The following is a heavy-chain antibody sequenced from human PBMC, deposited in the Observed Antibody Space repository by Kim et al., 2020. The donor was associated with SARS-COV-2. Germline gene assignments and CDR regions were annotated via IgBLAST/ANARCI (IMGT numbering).Heavy chain of an antibody. CDR1: GFTFSSYG. CDR3: ARDMVSGWYLYYYGMDV. J-gene: IGHJ6*02. CDR2: IWYDGSNK. V-gene: IGHV3-33*01. Sequence: GGSLRLSCAASGFTFSSYGMHWVRQAPGKGLEWVAVIWYDGSNKYYADSVKGRFTISRDNSKNTLYLQMNSLIAEDTAVYYCARDMVSGWYLYYYGMDVWGQGTTVTVAS. D-gene: IGHD6-19*01.